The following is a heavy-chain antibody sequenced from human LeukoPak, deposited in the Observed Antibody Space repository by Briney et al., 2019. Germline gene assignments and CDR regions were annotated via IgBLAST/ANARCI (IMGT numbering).Heavy chain of an antibody. J-gene: IGHJ6*03. D-gene: IGHD3-10*01. V-gene: IGHV4-4*07. CDR3: ARDRHGSGSSYYYYSMDV. CDR1: GGSISSYY. CDR2: IYTSGST. Sequence: PSETLSLTCTVSGGSISSYYWSWIRQPAGKGLEWIGRIYTSGSTNYNPSLKSRVTISVDTSKNQFSLKLSSVTAADTAVYYCARDRHGSGSSYYYYSMDVWGKGTTVTISS.